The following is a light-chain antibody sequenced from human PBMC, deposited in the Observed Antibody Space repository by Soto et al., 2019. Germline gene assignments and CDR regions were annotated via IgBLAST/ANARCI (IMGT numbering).Light chain of an antibody. CDR3: QESHAFLWGT. J-gene: IGKJ1*01. V-gene: IGKV1-39*01. CDR1: QTMSNS. CDR2: GAS. Sequence: DIQMTQSPSSLSASVGDRVTITCRATQTMSNSLNWYQQRPGKAPNLLIYGASTLQGVVPSRFSGGESGTDFTLTINSLQPEDSATYFCQESHAFLWGTLGQGTKVDIK.